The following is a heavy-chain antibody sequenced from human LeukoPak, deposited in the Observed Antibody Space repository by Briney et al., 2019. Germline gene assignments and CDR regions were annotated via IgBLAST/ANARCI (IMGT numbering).Heavy chain of an antibody. D-gene: IGHD2-21*02. Sequence: GASVKVSGKASGYTFTSYYMHWVRQAPGQGLEWMGIINPSGGSTSYAQKFQGRVTMTRDTSTSTVYMELSSLRSEDTAVYYCAREVFSDCGGDCYSYWGQGTLVTVSS. CDR1: GYTFTSYY. V-gene: IGHV1-46*01. CDR3: AREVFSDCGGDCYSY. CDR2: INPSGGST. J-gene: IGHJ4*02.